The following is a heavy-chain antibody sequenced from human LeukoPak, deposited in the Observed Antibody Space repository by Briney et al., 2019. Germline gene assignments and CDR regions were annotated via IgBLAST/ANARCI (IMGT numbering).Heavy chain of an antibody. V-gene: IGHV3-48*02. D-gene: IGHD5-24*01. CDR3: ARKMAL. J-gene: IGHJ4*02. CDR1: GLNFNYFG. Sequence: PGGALILSCAASGLNFNYFGMNWVRQAPGKGLEWVSYIDGSSRSIYYADSVKGRFTVSRDNAKNSLFLQMNSLRDEDTAVYFWARKMALWGQGTLVTVSS. CDR2: IDGSSRSI.